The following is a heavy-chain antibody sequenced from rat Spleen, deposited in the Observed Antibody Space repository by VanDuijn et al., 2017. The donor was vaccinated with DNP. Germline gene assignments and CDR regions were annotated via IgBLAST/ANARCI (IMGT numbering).Heavy chain of an antibody. Sequence: EVQLVESGGGLVQPGRSLRLSCVASGFTFSDYYMAWVRQAPTKGLGWVAYISYDGGSTSYGDSVKGRFTISRDNAKSTLYLQMNSLRSEDMATYYCARPMDYYSGGFAYWGQGTLVTVSS. CDR1: GFTFSDYY. D-gene: IGHD1-1*01. V-gene: IGHV5-22*01. J-gene: IGHJ3*01. CDR2: ISYDGGST. CDR3: ARPMDYYSGGFAY.